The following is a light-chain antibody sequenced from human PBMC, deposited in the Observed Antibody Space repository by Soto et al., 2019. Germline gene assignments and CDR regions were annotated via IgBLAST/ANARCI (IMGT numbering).Light chain of an antibody. CDR2: GAS. Sequence: DIVMTQSPAFVSASLGERVTLSCRASRTIDTYLAWFQHRLGQPPRLLIFGASVRAPGVPPRFSGGGSGTEFTLTINSLRSEDFAVYFGQQYDAWPPGTFGGGTTMEI. V-gene: IGKV3-15*01. J-gene: IGKJ4*01. CDR1: RTIDTY. CDR3: QQYDAWPPGT.